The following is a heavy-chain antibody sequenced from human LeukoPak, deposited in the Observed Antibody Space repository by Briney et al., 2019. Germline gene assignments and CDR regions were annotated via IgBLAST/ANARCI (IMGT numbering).Heavy chain of an antibody. CDR3: ARQLEWELLSTFDY. J-gene: IGHJ4*02. V-gene: IGHV1-46*01. Sequence: ASVKVSCKASGYTFTSYYMHWVRQAPGQGLEWMGIINPSGGSTSYAQKFQGRVTMTGDTTTSTVYMELSSLGSEDTAVYYCARQLEWELLSTFDYWGQGTLVTVSS. CDR2: INPSGGST. D-gene: IGHD1-26*01. CDR1: GYTFTSYY.